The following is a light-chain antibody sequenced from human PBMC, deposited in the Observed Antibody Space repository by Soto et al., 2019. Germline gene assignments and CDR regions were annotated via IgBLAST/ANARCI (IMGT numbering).Light chain of an antibody. J-gene: IGLJ1*01. CDR3: SSYTSSSTLVYV. Sequence: QSALTQPASVSGSPGQPITISCTGTSSDVGGYNYVSWYQQHPGKAPKLMIYEVSNRPSGVSNRFSGSKSGNTASLTISGLQAEDEADYYCSSYTSSSTLVYVFGTGTKVTVL. CDR1: SSDVGGYNY. CDR2: EVS. V-gene: IGLV2-14*01.